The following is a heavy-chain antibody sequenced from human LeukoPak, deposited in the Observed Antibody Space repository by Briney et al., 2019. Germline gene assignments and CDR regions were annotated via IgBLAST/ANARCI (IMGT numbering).Heavy chain of an antibody. V-gene: IGHV4-34*01. Sequence: GSLRLSCAASGFTFSSYSMNWVRQPPGKGLEWIGEINHSGSTNYNPSLKSRVTISVDTSKNQFSLKLSSVTAADTAVYYCARQRVRNNWFDPWDQGTLVTVSS. CDR2: INHSGST. D-gene: IGHD6-13*01. CDR1: GFTFSSYS. J-gene: IGHJ5*02. CDR3: ARQRVRNNWFDP.